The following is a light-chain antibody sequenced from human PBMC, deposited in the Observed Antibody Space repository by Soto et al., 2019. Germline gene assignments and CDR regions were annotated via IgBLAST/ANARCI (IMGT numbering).Light chain of an antibody. CDR1: SSDVGGYDY. J-gene: IGLJ2*01. Sequence: QSVLTQPPSASGSPGQSVAISCTGTSSDVGGYDYVSWYQQHPGKAPQLLIYEVSKRPSGVPDRFSGSKSGNTASLTVSGLQAEDEADYFCCSYAGSSTFVAFGGGTKLTVL. CDR2: EVS. CDR3: CSYAGSSTFVA. V-gene: IGLV2-8*01.